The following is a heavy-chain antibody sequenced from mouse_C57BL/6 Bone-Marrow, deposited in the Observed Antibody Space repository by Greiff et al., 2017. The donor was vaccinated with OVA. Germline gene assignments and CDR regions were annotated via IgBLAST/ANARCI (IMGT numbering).Heavy chain of an antibody. J-gene: IGHJ3*01. V-gene: IGHV1-82*01. CDR3: ARGGSSLAY. CDR1: GYAFSSSW. CDR2: IYPGDGDT. D-gene: IGHD1-3*01. Sequence: QVHVKQSGPELVKPGASVKISCKASGYAFSSSWMNWVKQRPGKGLEWIGRIYPGDGDTNYNGKFKGKATLTADKASSTAYMQLSSLTSEDSAVYVCARGGSSLAYWGQGTLVTVSA.